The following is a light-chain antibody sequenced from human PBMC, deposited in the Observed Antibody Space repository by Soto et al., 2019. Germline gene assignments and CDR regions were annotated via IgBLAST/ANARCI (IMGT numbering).Light chain of an antibody. CDR2: AAS. J-gene: IGKJ3*01. CDR3: QQYYDHPFA. V-gene: IGKV1-16*01. Sequence: IQMTQSPSSLSASVGDRVTITCRASQGISNFLVWFQQKPGKAPKSLIYAASSLQSGVPSRVSGGGSGTEFTLTISSLQPEEFATYYCQQYYDHPFAFGPGTKVD. CDR1: QGISNF.